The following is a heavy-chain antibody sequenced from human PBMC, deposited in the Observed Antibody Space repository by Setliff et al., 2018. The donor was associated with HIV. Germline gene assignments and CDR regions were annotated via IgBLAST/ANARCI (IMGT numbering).Heavy chain of an antibody. CDR2: IFYTGNT. CDR3: VRGFCSSTTCYEDYYYMDV. J-gene: IGHJ6*03. CDR1: SGSISGYY. Sequence: PSETLSLTCTVSSGSISGYYWSWIRQPPGKGLEWIGTIFYTGNTNYNPSLKSRVTLSGGMSGNQLFLRLTSVTAADTAVYYCVRGFCSSTTCYEDYYYMDVWGKGSTVTVSS. V-gene: IGHV4-59*01. D-gene: IGHD2-2*01.